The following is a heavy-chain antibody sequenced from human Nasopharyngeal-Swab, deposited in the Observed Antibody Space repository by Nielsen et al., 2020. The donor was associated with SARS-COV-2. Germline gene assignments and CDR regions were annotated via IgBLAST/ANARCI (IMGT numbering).Heavy chain of an antibody. D-gene: IGHD4-23*01. CDR3: ASPKTFYGGNTGVDRAFDI. Sequence: GESLKISCAASGFTFSSYVMSWVRQAPGKGLEWVSAISGSGGSTYYADSVKGRFTISRDNSKNTLYLQMNSLRAEDTAVYYCASPKTFYGGNTGVDRAFDIWGQGTMVTVSS. J-gene: IGHJ3*02. V-gene: IGHV3-23*01. CDR1: GFTFSSYV. CDR2: ISGSGGST.